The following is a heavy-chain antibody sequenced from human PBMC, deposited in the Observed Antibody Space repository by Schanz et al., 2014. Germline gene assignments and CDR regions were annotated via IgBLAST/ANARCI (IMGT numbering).Heavy chain of an antibody. D-gene: IGHD1-1*01. Sequence: QVQLVESGGGVVQPGRSLRLSCAASGFTFSNFAIHWVRQAPGKGLEWVAVISYDGSHKDYADSVKGRFTISRDSSKNTLFLHMNSLRAEDTAVYYCVRDAGRDGYNLAFDVWGQGTLVTVSS. CDR1: GFTFSNFA. CDR3: VRDAGRDGYNLAFDV. J-gene: IGHJ3*01. CDR2: ISYDGSHK. V-gene: IGHV3-30*14.